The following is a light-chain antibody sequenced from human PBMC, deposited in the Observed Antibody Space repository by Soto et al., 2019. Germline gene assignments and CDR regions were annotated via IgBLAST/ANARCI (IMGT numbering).Light chain of an antibody. J-gene: IGKJ1*01. CDR2: KAS. V-gene: IGKV1-5*03. CDR3: QQYNSYSWT. Sequence: DIQMTQSPSTLSASVGDRVTITCRASQSISSWLAWYQQKPGKAPKLLIYKASILESGVPSRFSGSGSGTEFTLTISSLQPDDFATYYCQQYNSYSWTFGQGTKGEIK. CDR1: QSISSW.